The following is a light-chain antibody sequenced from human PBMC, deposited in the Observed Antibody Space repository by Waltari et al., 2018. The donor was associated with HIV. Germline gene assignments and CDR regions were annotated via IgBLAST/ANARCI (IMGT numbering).Light chain of an antibody. CDR3: STYAGSGNLLL. CDR2: EVN. V-gene: IGLV2-8*01. Sequence: QSALTQPPAASGSPGQSVTISCTGTSDDIGPYNYVSWYQQHPDKAPRLLIFEVNKRPSGVPGRFSGSKSGNTASLTASGLQAEDEADYYCSTYAGSGNLLLFGGGTKVTVL. CDR1: SDDIGPYNY. J-gene: IGLJ6*01.